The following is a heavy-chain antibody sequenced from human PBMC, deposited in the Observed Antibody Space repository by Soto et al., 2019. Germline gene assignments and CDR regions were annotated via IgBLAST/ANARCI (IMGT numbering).Heavy chain of an antibody. Sequence: GGSLRLSCAASGFTVSSNYMSWVRQAPGKGLEWVSVIYSGGSTYYADSVKGRFTISRHNSKNTLYLQMNSLRAEDTAVYYCASTIPYSSGWHQYYYYYMDVWGKGTTVTVSS. CDR3: ASTIPYSSGWHQYYYYYMDV. D-gene: IGHD6-19*01. V-gene: IGHV3-53*04. J-gene: IGHJ6*03. CDR1: GFTVSSNY. CDR2: IYSGGST.